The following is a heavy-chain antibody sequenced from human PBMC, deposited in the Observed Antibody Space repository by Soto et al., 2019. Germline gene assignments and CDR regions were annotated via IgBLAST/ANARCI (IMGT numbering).Heavy chain of an antibody. D-gene: IGHD6-19*01. V-gene: IGHV4-59*08. CDR1: GDSIRGYY. J-gene: IGHJ4*02. CDR3: ATRVKSQQWLPYFDY. Sequence: PSETLSLTCTVSGDSIRGYYWSWIRQPPGKGLEWIGYIYYSGNTNYNPSLKSRVTISIDTSKNQFSLKLSSVSAADTAMYYCATRVKSQQWLPYFDYWGQGSLVT. CDR2: IYYSGNT.